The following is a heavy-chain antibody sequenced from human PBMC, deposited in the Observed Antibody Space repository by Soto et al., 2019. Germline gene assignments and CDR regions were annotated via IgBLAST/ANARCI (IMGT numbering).Heavy chain of an antibody. CDR3: ARHNGNYARYYYGMDV. V-gene: IGHV1-69*01. CDR1: GGTFSSYA. CDR2: IIPIFGTA. J-gene: IGHJ6*02. D-gene: IGHD1-7*01. Sequence: QVQLVQSGAEVKKPGSSVKVSCKASGGTFSSYAISWVRQAPGQGLEWMGGIIPIFGTAKYAQKFQGRVTITADESTSTAYMELSSLRAEDTAVYYCARHNGNYARYYYGMDVWGQGTTVTVSS.